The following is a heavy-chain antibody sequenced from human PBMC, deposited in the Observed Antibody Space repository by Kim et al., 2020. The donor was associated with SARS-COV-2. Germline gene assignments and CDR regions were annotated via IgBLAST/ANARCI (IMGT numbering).Heavy chain of an antibody. V-gene: IGHV4-59*01. CDR3: ARGYRCGGPFDY. CDR1: GGSISSYY. D-gene: IGHD1-1*01. CDR2: IYYSGST. Sequence: SETLSLTCTVSGGSISSYYWSWIRQPPGKGLEWIGYIYYSGSTNYNPSLKSRVTISVDTSKNQFSLKLSSVTAAVTAVYYCARGYRCGGPFDYWGQGTLVTVSS. J-gene: IGHJ4*02.